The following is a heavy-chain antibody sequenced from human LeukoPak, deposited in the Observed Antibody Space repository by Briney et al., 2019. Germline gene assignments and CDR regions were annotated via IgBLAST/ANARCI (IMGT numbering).Heavy chain of an antibody. CDR1: GYTFTSYG. V-gene: IGHV1-18*01. Sequence: ASVKVSCTASGYTFTSYGILWVRQAPGQGLEWMGWISTFNGNTNYAQKIQGRVTMTTDTSTSTAYMELRSLRSDDTAVYYCARDLPYSSSWESIDYWGPGTLVTVSS. CDR3: ARDLPYSSSWESIDY. CDR2: ISTFNGNT. J-gene: IGHJ4*02. D-gene: IGHD6-13*01.